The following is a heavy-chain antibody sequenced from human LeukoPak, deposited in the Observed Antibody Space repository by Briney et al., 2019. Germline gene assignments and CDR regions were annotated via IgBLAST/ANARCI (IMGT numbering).Heavy chain of an antibody. CDR1: GFSLSTSRMC. CDR3: ARILSENYFDY. Sequence: SGPALVKPTQTLTLPWTFSGFSLSTSRMCVSWIRQPPGKALEWLARIDWDDDKYYSTSLKTRLTLSKDTSKTQVVLTMTNMDPVDTATYYCARILSENYFDYWGQGILVTVSS. CDR2: IDWDDDK. J-gene: IGHJ4*02. V-gene: IGHV2-70*11.